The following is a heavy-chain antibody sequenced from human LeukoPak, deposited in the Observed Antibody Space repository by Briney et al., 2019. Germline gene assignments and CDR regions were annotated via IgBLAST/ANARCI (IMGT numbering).Heavy chain of an antibody. CDR1: GGSISSYY. D-gene: IGHD3-9*01. Sequence: PSETLSLTCTVSGGSISSYYWSRIRQPPGKGLEWIGYIYYSGSTNYNPSLKSRVTISVDTSKNQFSLKLSSVTAADTAVYYCARLSRIFSDAFDIWGQGTMVTVSS. CDR3: ARLSRIFSDAFDI. J-gene: IGHJ3*02. CDR2: IYYSGST. V-gene: IGHV4-59*01.